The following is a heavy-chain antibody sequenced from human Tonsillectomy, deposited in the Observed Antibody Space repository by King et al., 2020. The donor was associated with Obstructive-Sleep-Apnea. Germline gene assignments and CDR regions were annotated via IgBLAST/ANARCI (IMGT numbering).Heavy chain of an antibody. J-gene: IGHJ4*02. V-gene: IGHV3-30*04. CDR2: ISYDGSNE. CDR3: ARGTYYFDSSGYYPYY. D-gene: IGHD3-22*01. CDR1: GFIFKKYA. Sequence: VQLVESGGGVVQPGRSLRLSCAASGFIFKKYAMHWVRQAPGKGLEWVAVISYDGSNEYYGDSVKGRFTISRDNSKNTLYLQMNSLRVEDTAVYYCARGTYYFDSSGYYPYYWGQGTLVTVSS.